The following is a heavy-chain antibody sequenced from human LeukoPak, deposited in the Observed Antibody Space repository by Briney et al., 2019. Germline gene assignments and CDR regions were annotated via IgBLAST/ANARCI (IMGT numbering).Heavy chain of an antibody. J-gene: IGHJ4*02. D-gene: IGHD6-19*01. V-gene: IGHV4-30-4*08. CDR2: IYYSGST. Sequence: PSQTLSLTCTVSGGSISSGDYYWSWIRQPPGTGLEWIGYIYYSGSTYYNPSLKSRVTISVDTSKNQFSLKLSSVTAADTAVYYCARDRIAVAGTGFDYWGQGTLVTVSS. CDR3: ARDRIAVAGTGFDY. CDR1: GGSISSGDYY.